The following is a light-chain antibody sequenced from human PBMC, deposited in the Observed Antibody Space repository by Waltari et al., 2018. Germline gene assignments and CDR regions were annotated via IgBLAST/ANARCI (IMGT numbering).Light chain of an antibody. CDR2: GAS. Sequence: EVVLTQSPAPLSVSLGEQATLSCRASQNVATKLAWFQQKPGQAPRLLIYGASTRAPGAPVRFSGSGSGTEFTLTITNLQFEDSALFFCQQYHSWPPYTFGQGTKLEIK. CDR1: QNVATK. CDR3: QQYHSWPPYT. J-gene: IGKJ2*01. V-gene: IGKV3-15*01.